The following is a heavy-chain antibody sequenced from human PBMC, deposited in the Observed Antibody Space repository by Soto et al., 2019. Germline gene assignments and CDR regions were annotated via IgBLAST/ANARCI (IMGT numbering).Heavy chain of an antibody. Sequence: GGSLRLSCAASGFTFSSYAMSWVRQAPGKGLEWVSAISGSGGSTYYADSVKGRFTISRDNSKNTLYLQMNSLRAEDTAVYYCAKGGTLSGSYFGPTAIFDYWGQRSSVTVSS. CDR1: GFTFSSYA. D-gene: IGHD1-26*01. J-gene: IGHJ4*02. CDR2: ISGSGGST. V-gene: IGHV3-23*01. CDR3: AKGGTLSGSYFGPTAIFDY.